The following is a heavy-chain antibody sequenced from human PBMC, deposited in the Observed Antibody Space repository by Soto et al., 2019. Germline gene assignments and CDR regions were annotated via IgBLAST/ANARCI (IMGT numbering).Heavy chain of an antibody. V-gene: IGHV4-34*01. J-gene: IGHJ4*02. CDR1: GGSFSGYY. D-gene: IGHD3-9*01. CDR3: ARLRYYDIFTGLSQGPYYFDY. CDR2: INHSGST. Sequence: PSETLSLSCAVYGGSFSGYYWSWIRQPPGKGLEWIGEINHSGSTNYNPSLKSRVTISVDTSKNQFSLKLSSVAAADTAVYYCARLRYYDIFTGLSQGPYYFDYWGQGTLVTVSS.